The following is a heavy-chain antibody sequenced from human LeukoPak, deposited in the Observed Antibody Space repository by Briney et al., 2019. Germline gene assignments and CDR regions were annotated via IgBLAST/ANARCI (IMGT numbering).Heavy chain of an antibody. CDR2: IYHSGST. V-gene: IGHV4-4*02. J-gene: IGHJ5*02. D-gene: IGHD6-13*01. CDR1: GGSITSTNW. Sequence: SGTLSLTCAVSGGSITSTNWRRWGRPPPGKGLEWIGEIYHSGSTSYNPSLKSRVTISVDTSKNQFSLKLSSVTAADTAMYYCARGAAANNWFDPWGQGTLVTVSS. CDR3: ARGAAANNWFDP.